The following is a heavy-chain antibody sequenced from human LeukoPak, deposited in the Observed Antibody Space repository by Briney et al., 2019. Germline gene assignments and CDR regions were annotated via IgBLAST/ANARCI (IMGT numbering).Heavy chain of an antibody. D-gene: IGHD3-10*01. CDR3: AKSPGLGSYLDY. J-gene: IGHJ4*02. CDR2: ISYDGSNR. V-gene: IGHV3-30*18. Sequence: GRSLRLSCAASGFTFSSYGMHWVRQAPGKGLEWVAVISYDGSNRYYADSVKGRFTISRDNSKNTLYLQMNSLRAEDTAVYYCAKSPGLGSYLDYWGQGTLVTVSS. CDR1: GFTFSSYG.